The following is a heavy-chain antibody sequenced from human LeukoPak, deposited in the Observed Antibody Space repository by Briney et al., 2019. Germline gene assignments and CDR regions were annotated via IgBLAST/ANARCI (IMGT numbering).Heavy chain of an antibody. CDR1: GGSISSYY. J-gene: IGHJ4*02. CDR2: IYTSGST. Sequence: SETLSLTCTVSGGSISSYYWSWIRQPAGKGLERIGRIYTSGSTNYNPSLKSRVTMSVDTSKNQFSLKLSSVTAADTAVYYCARTSGGGSSWSIPFDYWGQGTLVTVSS. CDR3: ARTSGGGSSWSIPFDY. V-gene: IGHV4-4*07. D-gene: IGHD6-13*01.